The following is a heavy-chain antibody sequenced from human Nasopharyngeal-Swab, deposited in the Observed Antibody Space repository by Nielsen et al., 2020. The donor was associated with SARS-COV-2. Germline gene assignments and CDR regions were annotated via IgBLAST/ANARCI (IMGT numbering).Heavy chain of an antibody. CDR2: ISVSGSDHTT. Sequence: GESLKISCAASGFTFSTYAMTWVRQTPGRGLEWVSTISVSGSDHTTYYADSVKGRFTISRDNSKNTVNLQMNSLRVEDTAIYYCAKDRDSGDDSDDYYHYYGMDVWGQGTTVTVFS. CDR3: AKDRDSGDDSDDYYHYYGMDV. CDR1: GFTFSTYA. V-gene: IGHV3-23*01. D-gene: IGHD5-12*01. J-gene: IGHJ6*02.